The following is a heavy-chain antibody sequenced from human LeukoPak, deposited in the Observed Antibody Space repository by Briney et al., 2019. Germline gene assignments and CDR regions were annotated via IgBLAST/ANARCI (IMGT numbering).Heavy chain of an antibody. CDR2: IYHSGST. D-gene: IGHD3-22*01. V-gene: IGHV4-39*07. J-gene: IGHJ4*02. Sequence: SETLSLTCTVSGGSISSSSYYWGWIRQPPGKGLEWIGSIYHSGSTYYNPSLKSRVTISVDTSKNQFSLKLSSVTAADTAVYYCARDRYYYDSSGYLTIDYWGQGTLVTVSS. CDR1: GGSISSSSYY. CDR3: ARDRYYYDSSGYLTIDY.